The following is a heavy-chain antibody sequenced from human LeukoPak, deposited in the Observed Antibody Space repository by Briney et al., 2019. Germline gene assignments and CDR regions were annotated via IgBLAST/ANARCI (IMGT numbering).Heavy chain of an antibody. CDR3: ARGPYGYYFDY. D-gene: IGHD4-17*01. CDR1: GYTFTSYG. J-gene: IGHJ4*02. Sequence: ASVKVSCKASGYTFTSYGISWVRQAPGQGLEWMGWISVYNGNRSDAQKFQDRITMTTDTFTSTAYMELRSLRSDDTAVYYCARGPYGYYFDYWGQGTLVTVSS. V-gene: IGHV1-18*01. CDR2: ISVYNGNR.